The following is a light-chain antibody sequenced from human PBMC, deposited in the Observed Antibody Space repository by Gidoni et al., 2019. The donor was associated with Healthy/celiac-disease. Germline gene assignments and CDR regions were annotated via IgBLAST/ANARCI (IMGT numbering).Light chain of an antibody. CDR1: QSVSSN. J-gene: IGKJ5*01. CDR3: QQYNNWLSIT. V-gene: IGKV3-15*01. Sequence: EIGMTQSPATLSVSPGERATLSCRASQSVSSNLALYQQTPGQAPRLLIYGASTRATGIQARFSGSGSGTEFTLTISSLQSEDFAVYYCQQYNNWLSITFGQGTRLEIK. CDR2: GAS.